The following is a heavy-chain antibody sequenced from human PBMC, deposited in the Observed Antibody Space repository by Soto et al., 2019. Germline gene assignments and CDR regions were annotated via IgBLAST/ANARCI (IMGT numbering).Heavy chain of an antibody. CDR1: GFTFSSYG. V-gene: IGHV3-30*18. D-gene: IGHD4-17*01. CDR3: AKASLHDYGDYDEPHFDY. Sequence: GGSLRLSCAASGFTFSSYGMHWVRQAPGKGLEWVAVISYDGSNKYYADSVKGRFTISRDNSKNTLYLQMNSLRAEDTAVYYCAKASLHDYGDYDEPHFDYWGQGTLVTVSS. J-gene: IGHJ4*02. CDR2: ISYDGSNK.